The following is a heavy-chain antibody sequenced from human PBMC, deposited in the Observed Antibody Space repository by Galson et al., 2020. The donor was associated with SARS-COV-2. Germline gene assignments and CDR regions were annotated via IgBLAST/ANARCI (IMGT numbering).Heavy chain of an antibody. J-gene: IGHJ4*02. CDR2: IYYSGTT. D-gene: IGHD4-17*01. CDR3: ARVSIDYVDYVVDY. V-gene: IGHV4-30-4*01. Sequence: SETLSLTCTVSGGSISSGDYYWSWVRQPPGQGLEWIGYIYYSGTTYYNPSLKNRVTISVDTSKYQFSLSLTSVTAADTAVYYCARVSIDYVDYVVDYWGQGNLGTVSS. CDR1: GGSISSGDYY.